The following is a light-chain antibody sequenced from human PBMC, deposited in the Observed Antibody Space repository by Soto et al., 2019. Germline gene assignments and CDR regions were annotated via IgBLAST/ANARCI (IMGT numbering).Light chain of an antibody. CDR1: QSISSY. CDR2: AAS. J-gene: IGKJ5*01. CDR3: QQSYSTPPT. V-gene: IGKV1-39*01. Sequence: DIQMTQSPSSLSASVGDRVTITCRASQSISSYLNWYQRKPGEAPKLLIYAASSLQSGVPSRFSGSGSGTDFTLTISSLQPEDFATYYCQQSYSTPPTFGQGTRLEIK.